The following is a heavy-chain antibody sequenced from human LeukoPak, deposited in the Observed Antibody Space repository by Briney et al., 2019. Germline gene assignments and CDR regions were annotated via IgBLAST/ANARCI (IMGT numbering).Heavy chain of an antibody. J-gene: IGHJ4*02. Sequence: PGESLKISCKGSGYSFTSYWISWVRQMPGKGLEWMGRIDPSDSYTNYSPSFQGHVTISADKSISTAYLQWSSLKASDTAMYYRARHYSSSSPFDYWGQGTLVTVSS. CDR1: GYSFTSYW. CDR3: ARHYSSSSPFDY. V-gene: IGHV5-10-1*01. CDR2: IDPSDSYT. D-gene: IGHD6-6*01.